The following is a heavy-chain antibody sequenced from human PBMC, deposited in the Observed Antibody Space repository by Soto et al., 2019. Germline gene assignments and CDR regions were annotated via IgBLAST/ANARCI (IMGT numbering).Heavy chain of an antibody. CDR2: MIPITGNT. J-gene: IGHJ4*02. CDR1: GYTFSNYD. CDR3: ARASVYDILTGYPPIDY. Sequence: ASVKVSCKSSGYTFSNYDVNWVRQAPGQGLEWMGGMIPITGNTDYAQKFQGRVTMTADNSTSTAYMELSSLRSEDTAVYYCARASVYDILTGYPPIDYWGQGTLVTVSS. V-gene: IGHV1-8*01. D-gene: IGHD3-9*01.